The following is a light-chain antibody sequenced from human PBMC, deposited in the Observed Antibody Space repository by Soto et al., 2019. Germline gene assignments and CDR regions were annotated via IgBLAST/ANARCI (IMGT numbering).Light chain of an antibody. CDR1: SSDVGRYNF. V-gene: IGLV2-8*01. Sequence: QSALTQPPSASGSPGQSVTISCIGTSSDVGRYNFVSWYQHHPGKAPKLIIYEVTKRPSGVPDRFSGSKSGNTASLTVSGLQADDEADYYCQSYDSSLTGSIFGTGTKLTVL. CDR2: EVT. CDR3: QSYDSSLTGSI. J-gene: IGLJ1*01.